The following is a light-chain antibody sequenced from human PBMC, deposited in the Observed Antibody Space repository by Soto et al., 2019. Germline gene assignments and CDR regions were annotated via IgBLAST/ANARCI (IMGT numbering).Light chain of an antibody. CDR2: WAS. J-gene: IGKJ4*01. Sequence: DIVMTQSPDSLAVSLGERVTFNCKSSQSVLYSSNNKNQLAWYQQKPGQVPKLLIYWASTRESGVPDRFSGSGSGTDFTLTISSLQAEDVAVYYCHQFYSTLTFGGGTKVEIK. V-gene: IGKV4-1*01. CDR3: HQFYSTLT. CDR1: QSVLYSSNNKNQ.